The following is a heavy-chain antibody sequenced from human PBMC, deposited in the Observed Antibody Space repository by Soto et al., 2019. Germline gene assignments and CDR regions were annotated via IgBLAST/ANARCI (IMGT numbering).Heavy chain of an antibody. V-gene: IGHV1-2*04. CDR2: INPNSGGT. Sequence: ASVKVSCKASGYTFTGYYMHWVRQAPGQGLEWMGWINPNSGGTNYAQKFQGWVTMTRDTSISTAYMELSRLRSDDTAVYYCARDDYYDSSGYRRRYYYGMDVWGQGTTVTVSS. CDR3: ARDDYYDSSGYRRRYYYGMDV. CDR1: GYTFTGYY. J-gene: IGHJ6*02. D-gene: IGHD3-22*01.